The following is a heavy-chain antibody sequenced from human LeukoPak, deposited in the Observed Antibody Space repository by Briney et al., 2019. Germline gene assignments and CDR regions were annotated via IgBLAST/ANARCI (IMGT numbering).Heavy chain of an antibody. CDR2: ISSGSSYI. CDR1: GFTFSSYS. Sequence: GGSLRLSCAASGFTFSSYSMNWVRQAPGKGLEWVSSISSGSSYIYYADSVKGRFTISRDNAENSLYLQMSSLTDEDTAVYYCARGLFDPWGQGTLVTVSS. J-gene: IGHJ5*02. CDR3: ARGLFDP. V-gene: IGHV3-21*01.